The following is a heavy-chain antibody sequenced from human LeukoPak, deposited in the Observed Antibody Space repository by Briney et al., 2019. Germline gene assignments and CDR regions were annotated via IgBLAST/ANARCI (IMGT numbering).Heavy chain of an antibody. D-gene: IGHD1-26*01. V-gene: IGHV3-48*02. CDR2: ISGSSVSI. J-gene: IGHJ4*02. CDR3: ARSGSGSFPFDY. CDR1: GFSLNTYG. Sequence: GGSLRLSCAASGFSLNTYGMSWVRQAPGKGLEWVSYISGSSVSIYYADSVKGRFTISRDNAKNSLYLQMNSLRDEDTAVYYCARSGSGSFPFDYWGQGTLVTVLS.